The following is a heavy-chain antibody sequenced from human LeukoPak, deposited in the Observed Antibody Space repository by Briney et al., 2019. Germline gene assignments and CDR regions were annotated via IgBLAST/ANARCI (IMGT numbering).Heavy chain of an antibody. V-gene: IGHV4-34*01. D-gene: IGHD2-15*01. CDR2: INHSGST. CDR3: ARGRRVVVAATKGGPYNWFDP. CDR1: GGSFSGYY. J-gene: IGHJ5*02. Sequence: SETLSLTCAVYGGSFSGYYWSWIRQPPGKGLEWIGEINHSGSTNYNPSLKSRVTISVDTSKNQFSLKLSSVTAADTAVYYCARGRRVVVAATKGGPYNWFDPWGQGTLVTVSS.